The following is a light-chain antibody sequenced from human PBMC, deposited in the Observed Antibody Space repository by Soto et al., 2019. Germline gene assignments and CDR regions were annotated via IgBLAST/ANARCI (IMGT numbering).Light chain of an antibody. Sequence: DIQMTQSPSSLSASVGDRVTITCQASQDISNFLNWYQHKPGKSPKLLINDASNLETGFPSRFSGSGFWEAFSFTINCLQPKDVATDDCQHYDSLPLSLGPGTKV. V-gene: IGKV1-33*01. CDR2: DAS. CDR1: QDISNF. J-gene: IGKJ3*01. CDR3: QHYDSLPLS.